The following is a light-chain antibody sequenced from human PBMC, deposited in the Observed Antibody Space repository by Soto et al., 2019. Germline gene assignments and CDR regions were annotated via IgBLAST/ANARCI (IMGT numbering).Light chain of an antibody. CDR2: DAS. V-gene: IGKV3-11*01. Sequence: EIVLTQSPATLSLSPGEIATLSCRASQSISKYLAWYQQKPGQAPRLLIYDASNRATGIPARFSGSGSGTDFTLTISSLEPEDFAVYYCQQYNNWPRTFGQGTKLEIK. J-gene: IGKJ2*01. CDR3: QQYNNWPRT. CDR1: QSISKY.